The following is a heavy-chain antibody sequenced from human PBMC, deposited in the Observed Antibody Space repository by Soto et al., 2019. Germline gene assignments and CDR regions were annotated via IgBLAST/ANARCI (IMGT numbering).Heavy chain of an antibody. D-gene: IGHD6-19*01. Sequence: GGSLRLSXAASGFTVSSNYMSWVRQAPGKGLEWVSVIYSGGSTYYADSVKGRFTISRDNSKNTLYLQMNSLRAEDTAVYYCARASLFIGSGMDYWGQGTLVTVSS. CDR1: GFTVSSNY. J-gene: IGHJ4*02. CDR3: ARASLFIGSGMDY. CDR2: IYSGGST. V-gene: IGHV3-53*01.